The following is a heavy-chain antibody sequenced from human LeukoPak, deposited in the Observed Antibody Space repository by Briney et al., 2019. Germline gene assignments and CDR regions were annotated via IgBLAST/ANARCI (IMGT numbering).Heavy chain of an antibody. J-gene: IGHJ4*02. CDR3: AKAPTRGWYGLVDY. CDR1: GFTFDDYA. CDR2: ISWNSGSI. Sequence: SGGSLRLSCAASGFTFDDYAMHWVRQAPGKRLEWVSGISWNSGSIGYADSVKGRFTISRDNAKNSLYLQMNSLRAEDTALYYCAKAPTRGWYGLVDYWGQGTLVTVSS. D-gene: IGHD6-19*01. V-gene: IGHV3-9*01.